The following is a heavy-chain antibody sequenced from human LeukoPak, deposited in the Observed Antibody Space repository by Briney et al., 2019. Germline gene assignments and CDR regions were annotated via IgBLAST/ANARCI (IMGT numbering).Heavy chain of an antibody. CDR2: IIPIFGTA. D-gene: IGHD2-2*01. CDR3: ARGCCSSTSCYNWFDP. Sequence: GASVKVSCKASGGTFSSYAISWVRQAPGQELEWMGGIIPIFGTANYAQKFQGRVAITTDESTSTAYMELSSLRSEDTAVYYCARGCCSSTSCYNWFDPWGQGTLVTVSS. J-gene: IGHJ5*02. V-gene: IGHV1-69*05. CDR1: GGTFSSYA.